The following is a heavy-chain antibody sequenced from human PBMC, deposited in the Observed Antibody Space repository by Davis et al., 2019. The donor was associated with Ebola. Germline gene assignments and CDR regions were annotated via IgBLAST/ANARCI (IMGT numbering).Heavy chain of an antibody. D-gene: IGHD4-17*01. CDR3: ASDYGDYHFDY. CDR2: IYHSGST. Sequence: SETLSLTCAVSGGSISSSSWWRWVRQPPGKGLEWIGEIYHSGSTNYNPSLKSRVTISVDKSKNQFSLKLSSVTAADTAVYYCASDYGDYHFDYWGQGTLVTVSS. V-gene: IGHV4-4*02. CDR1: GGSISSSSW. J-gene: IGHJ4*02.